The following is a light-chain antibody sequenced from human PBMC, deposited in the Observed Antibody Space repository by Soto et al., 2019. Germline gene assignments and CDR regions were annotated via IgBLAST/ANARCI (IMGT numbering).Light chain of an antibody. CDR1: QGISSY. CDR2: AAS. J-gene: IGKJ1*01. CDR3: QHYITSLTT. Sequence: AIRMTQSPSSFSASTGDRVTITCRASQGISSYLAWYQQKPGKAPKLLIYAASRRATGIPDRFIGSGSGTDFTLTISRLEPEDFAVYYCQHYITSLTTFGQGTKVDIK. V-gene: IGKV1-8*01.